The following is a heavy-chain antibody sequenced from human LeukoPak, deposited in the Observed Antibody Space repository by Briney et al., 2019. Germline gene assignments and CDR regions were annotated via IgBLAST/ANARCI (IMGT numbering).Heavy chain of an antibody. J-gene: IGHJ6*04. Sequence: ASVKLSCKASGYTFTCYYMHSVRQAPGPGLAWMGWINPNSGGTNYAQKFQGRVTMTRDTSISTAYMELSRLGSDDTAVYYCSRGAPPMGFGESRSNVWGKGTTVTVSS. CDR3: SRGAPPMGFGESRSNV. D-gene: IGHD3-10*01. CDR1: GYTFTCYY. CDR2: INPNSGGT. V-gene: IGHV1-2*02.